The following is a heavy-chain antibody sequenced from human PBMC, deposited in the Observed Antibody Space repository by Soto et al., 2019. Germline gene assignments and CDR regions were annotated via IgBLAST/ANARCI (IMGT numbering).Heavy chain of an antibody. D-gene: IGHD1-20*01. CDR3: AREKYLKGPYKH. Sequence: SVKVSCKASGGTFSSYAISWVRQAPGQGLEWMGGIIPIFGTANYAQKFQGRVTITADESTSTAYMELSSLRSEDTAVYYCAREKYLKGPYKHWGQGTLVTVSS. CDR1: GGTFSSYA. V-gene: IGHV1-69*13. J-gene: IGHJ4*02. CDR2: IIPIFGTA.